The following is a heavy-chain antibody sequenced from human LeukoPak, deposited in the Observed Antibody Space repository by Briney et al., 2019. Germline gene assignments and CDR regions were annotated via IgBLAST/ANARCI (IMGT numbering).Heavy chain of an antibody. CDR2: IWYDGSNK. CDR1: GFTFSSYG. Sequence: PGRSLRLSCAASGFTFSSYGMHWVRQAPGKGLEWVAVIWYDGSNKYYADSVKGRFTISRDNSKNTLYLQMNSLRAEDTAVYYCARDRATTGPPDYFQHWGQGTLVTVSS. J-gene: IGHJ1*01. V-gene: IGHV3-33*01. CDR3: ARDRATTGPPDYFQH. D-gene: IGHD1-26*01.